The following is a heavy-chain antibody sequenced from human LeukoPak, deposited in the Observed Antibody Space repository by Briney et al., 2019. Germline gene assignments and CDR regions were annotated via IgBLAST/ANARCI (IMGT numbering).Heavy chain of an antibody. Sequence: SETLSLTCTVSGGSISSGGYYWSWIRQHPGKGLEWIGYTYYSGSTYYNPSLKSRVTISVDTSKNQFSLKLSSVTAADTAVYYCARDRGLSSHIFDPWGQGTLVTVSS. V-gene: IGHV4-31*03. D-gene: IGHD2-15*01. CDR1: GGSISSGGYY. J-gene: IGHJ5*02. CDR3: ARDRGLSSHIFDP. CDR2: TYYSGST.